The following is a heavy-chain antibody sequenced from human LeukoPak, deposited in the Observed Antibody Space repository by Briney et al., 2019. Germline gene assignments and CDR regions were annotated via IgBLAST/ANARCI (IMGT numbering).Heavy chain of an antibody. D-gene: IGHD1-26*01. V-gene: IGHV3-74*01. CDR2: INKDGSVT. CDR3: VKVRGRARVGYFDY. Sequence: QTGGSLRLSCAASGFTFSSPWIHWVRQAPGKGLVWVSRINKDGSVTDYAESVKGRFSISRDNARNTLYLQMNSLRVEDTAIYYCVKVRGRARVGYFDYWGQGTLVTVSS. CDR1: GFTFSSPW. J-gene: IGHJ4*02.